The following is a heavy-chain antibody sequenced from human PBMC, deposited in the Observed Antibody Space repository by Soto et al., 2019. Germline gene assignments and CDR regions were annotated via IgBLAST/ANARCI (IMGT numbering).Heavy chain of an antibody. CDR2: ISGSGGST. V-gene: IGHV3-23*01. CDR1: VFTFSSYA. D-gene: IGHD6-13*01. CDR3: AKYSSSWYRDYFDY. Sequence: WSLRLSCAASVFTFSSYAMSGVRQAPGKGLEWFSAISGSGGSTYYADSVKGRFTISRDNSKNTLYLQMNSLRAEDTAVYYCAKYSSSWYRDYFDYWGQGTLVTVSS. J-gene: IGHJ4*02.